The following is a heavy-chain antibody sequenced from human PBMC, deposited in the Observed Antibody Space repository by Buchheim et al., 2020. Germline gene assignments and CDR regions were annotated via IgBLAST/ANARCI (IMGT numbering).Heavy chain of an antibody. D-gene: IGHD3-10*01. Sequence: QVQLVQSGAEVKKPGASVKVSCKASGYTFTGYYMHWVRQAPGQGLEWMGWINPNSGGPNYAQKFQGRVPMPREPSITQAYMELSRLRSDDTAVYYCARGSYYYGSGSYLFGYYYYYGMDVWGQGTT. CDR2: INPNSGGP. CDR3: ARGSYYYGSGSYLFGYYYYYGMDV. V-gene: IGHV1-2*02. CDR1: GYTFTGYY. J-gene: IGHJ6*02.